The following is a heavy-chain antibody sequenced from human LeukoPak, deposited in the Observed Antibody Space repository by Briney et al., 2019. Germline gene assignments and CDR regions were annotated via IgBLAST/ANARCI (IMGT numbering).Heavy chain of an antibody. V-gene: IGHV4-34*01. CDR3: ARHDSGSPRVRWFDP. CDR1: GGSFSGHY. Sequence: SETLSLTCAVYGGSFSGHYWSWIRQPPGKGLEWIGEINHSGSTNYNPSLKSRVTISVDTSKNQFSLKLSSVTAADTAVYYCARHDSGSPRVRWFDPWGQGTLVTVSS. D-gene: IGHD3-10*01. J-gene: IGHJ5*02. CDR2: INHSGST.